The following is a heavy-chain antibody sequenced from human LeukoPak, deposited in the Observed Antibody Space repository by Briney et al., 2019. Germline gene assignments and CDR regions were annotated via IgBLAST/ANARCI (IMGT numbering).Heavy chain of an antibody. Sequence: PGGSLRLSCAASGFTFSSYAIHWVRQAPGKGLEWVSAISGSGGSTYYADSVKGRFTISRDNSKNTLYLQMNSLRAEDTAVYYCAKCVMEGDWFDPWGQGTLVTVSS. CDR1: GFTFSSYA. CDR3: AKCVMEGDWFDP. V-gene: IGHV3-23*01. CDR2: ISGSGGST. J-gene: IGHJ5*02. D-gene: IGHD2-8*01.